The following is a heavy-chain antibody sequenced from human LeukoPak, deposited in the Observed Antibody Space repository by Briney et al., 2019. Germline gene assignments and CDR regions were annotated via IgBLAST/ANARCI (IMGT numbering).Heavy chain of an antibody. CDR1: GFTFSRYW. CDR3: ARDSPSGCFDP. CDR2: VNSDGSST. V-gene: IGHV3-74*01. Sequence: GGSLRLSCAASGFTFSRYWMHWVRQAPGKGLVWVSRVNSDGSSTSYADSVKGRFTISRDNAKNTLYLQMNSLRAEDTAEYFCARDSPSGCFDPWGQGTLVTVSS. J-gene: IGHJ5*02. D-gene: IGHD6-19*01.